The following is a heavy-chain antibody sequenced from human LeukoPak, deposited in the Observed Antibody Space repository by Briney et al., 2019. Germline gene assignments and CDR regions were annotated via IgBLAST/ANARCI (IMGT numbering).Heavy chain of an antibody. Sequence: KPSETLSLTCTVSGGSISTTGYYWGWIRPPPGKGLDCIGSIYYSGSTYYNPSLKSRVTISVDTSKNQFSLKLSSVTAADTAVYYCARFGSNYFDYWGQGTLVTVSS. CDR3: ARFGSNYFDY. V-gene: IGHV4-39*01. J-gene: IGHJ4*02. D-gene: IGHD3-3*01. CDR2: IYYSGST. CDR1: GGSISTTGYY.